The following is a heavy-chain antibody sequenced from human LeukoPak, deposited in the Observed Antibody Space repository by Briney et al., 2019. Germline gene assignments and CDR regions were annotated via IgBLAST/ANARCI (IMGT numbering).Heavy chain of an antibody. V-gene: IGHV3-7*01. CDR1: GLTFSRYW. D-gene: IGHD3-3*01. CDR2: IKQDGSEK. CDR3: AKGFLDSFYSYYYYMDV. J-gene: IGHJ6*03. Sequence: GGSLRLSCAASGLTFSRYWMTWVRQAPGKGLEWVANIKQDGSEKYYVDSVKGRFTISRDNAKNSLYLQMNSLRAEDTAVNYCAKGFLDSFYSYYYYMDVWGKGTTVTVSS.